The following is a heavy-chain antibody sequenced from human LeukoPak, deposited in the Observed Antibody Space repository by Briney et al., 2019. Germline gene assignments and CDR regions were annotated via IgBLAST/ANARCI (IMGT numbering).Heavy chain of an antibody. Sequence: GGSLRLSCAASGFNFHDYAMHWVRQAPGKGLEWVSGISWNSDRIGYAVSVKGRFTISRDNSRNTVYLQMNSLRAEDTAVYYCANDLGWIQLNLGRGQGTLVTVSS. CDR1: GFNFHDYA. D-gene: IGHD5-18*01. V-gene: IGHV3-9*01. CDR2: ISWNSDRI. J-gene: IGHJ4*02. CDR3: ANDLGWIQLNLG.